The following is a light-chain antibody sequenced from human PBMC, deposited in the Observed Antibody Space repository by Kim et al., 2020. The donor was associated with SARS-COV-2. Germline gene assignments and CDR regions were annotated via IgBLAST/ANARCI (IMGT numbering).Light chain of an antibody. CDR2: GAA. Sequence: PGERATLSCRARQSVSSGYLAWYQQRPGQPPRLLIYGAANRATGIPDRFSGSGSGTDFTLTISRLEPEDFAVYYCQQYDNSPLLTFGGGTKVDIK. V-gene: IGKV3-20*01. J-gene: IGKJ4*01. CDR3: QQYDNSPLLT. CDR1: QSVSSGY.